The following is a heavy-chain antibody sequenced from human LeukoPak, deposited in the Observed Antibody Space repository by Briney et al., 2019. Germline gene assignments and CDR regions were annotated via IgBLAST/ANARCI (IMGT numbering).Heavy chain of an antibody. CDR3: ARESFLEWSSLINWFDP. J-gene: IGHJ5*02. D-gene: IGHD3-3*02. CDR2: IIPIFGTA. CDR1: GGTFNSYA. Sequence: ASVKVSCEASGGTFNSYAISWVRQAPGQGLEWMGGIIPIFGTANYAQKFQGRVTIAADESTSTAYMELSSLRSEDTAVYYCARESFLEWSSLINWFDPWGQGTLVTVSS. V-gene: IGHV1-69*13.